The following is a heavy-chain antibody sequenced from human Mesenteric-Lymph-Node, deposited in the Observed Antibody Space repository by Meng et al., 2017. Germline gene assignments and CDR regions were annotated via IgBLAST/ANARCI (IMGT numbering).Heavy chain of an antibody. D-gene: IGHD3-10*01. CDR1: GFTFSSSW. J-gene: IGHJ4*02. CDR2: IWYDGSNK. V-gene: IGHV3-33*08. CDR3: ARGHYGSGSYVDY. Sequence: GESLKISCAASGFTFSSSWMHWVRQAPGKGLEWVAVIWYDGSNKYYADSVKGRFTISRDNSKNTLYLQMNSLRAEDTAVYYCARGHYGSGSYVDYWGQGTLVTVSS.